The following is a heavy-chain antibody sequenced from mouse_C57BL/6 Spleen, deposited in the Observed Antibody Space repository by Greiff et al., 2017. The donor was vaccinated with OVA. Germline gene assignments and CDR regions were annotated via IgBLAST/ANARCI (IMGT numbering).Heavy chain of an antibody. J-gene: IGHJ3*01. CDR1: GYTFTDYY. V-gene: IGHV1-26*01. CDR2: INPNNGGT. D-gene: IGHD2-5*01. CDR3: ARGARLYSNYAAWFAY. Sequence: EVQLQQSGPELVKPGASVKISCKASGYTFTDYYMNWVKQSHGKSLEWIGDINPNNGGTSYTQKFKGKATLTVDKSSSTAYMELRSLKSEDSAVDDCARGARLYSNYAAWFAYWGQGTLVTVSA.